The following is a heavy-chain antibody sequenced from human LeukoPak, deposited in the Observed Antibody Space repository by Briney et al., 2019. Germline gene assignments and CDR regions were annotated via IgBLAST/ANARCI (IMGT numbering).Heavy chain of an antibody. CDR1: VFTINTFT. Sequence: PGGSLRLSCAASVFTINTFTMNWVRQAPGKGLEWVSTIRGAEGGTYYADSVKRRFTISRDNFENTLYLQMNYLREEDTALYYCAKAFSSGWSPFDYWGQGALVTVSS. J-gene: IGHJ4*02. V-gene: IGHV3-23*01. CDR2: IRGAEGGT. D-gene: IGHD6-19*01. CDR3: AKAFSSGWSPFDY.